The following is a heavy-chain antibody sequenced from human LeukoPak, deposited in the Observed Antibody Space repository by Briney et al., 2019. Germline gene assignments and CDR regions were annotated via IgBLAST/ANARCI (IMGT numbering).Heavy chain of an antibody. CDR3: AASIGTAAGTLDY. Sequence: GESLKISCMASGYSFTTYWISWVRQIPGKGLEWMGIIYPGDSDTRYSPSLQGQVTISADKSISTAYLQWSSLKASDTANYYCAASIGTAAGTLDYWGQGTLVTVSS. CDR1: GYSFTTYW. J-gene: IGHJ4*02. D-gene: IGHD6-13*01. V-gene: IGHV5-51*01. CDR2: IYPGDSDT.